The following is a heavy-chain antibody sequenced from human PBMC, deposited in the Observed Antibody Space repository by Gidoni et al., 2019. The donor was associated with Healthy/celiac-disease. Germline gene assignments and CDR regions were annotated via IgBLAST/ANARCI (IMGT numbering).Heavy chain of an antibody. Sequence: QVPLQQWGAGLLKPSETLSLTCAVYVGSFSGYYWSWIRQPPGKGLEWIGEINPSGSTNYNPSLKSRVTISVDTSKNQFSLKLSSVTAADTAVYYCARGDAGEWDYFDYWGQGTLVTVSS. V-gene: IGHV4-34*01. D-gene: IGHD3-10*01. CDR1: VGSFSGYY. J-gene: IGHJ4*02. CDR3: ARGDAGEWDYFDY. CDR2: INPSGST.